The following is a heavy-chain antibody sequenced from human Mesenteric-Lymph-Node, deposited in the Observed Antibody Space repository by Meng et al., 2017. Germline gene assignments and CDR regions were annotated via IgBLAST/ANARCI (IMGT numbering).Heavy chain of an antibody. Sequence: VQLEESVSGHVDPSCTPPLTCLFACGSPHSRHVLSWVRKPPGKGLDGIVEIYHSGSTNYNPSLKSRVTISVDESKNQFSLRLSSVTAADTAVYYCARVGAYCGGDCYHPRWGQGTLVTVSS. D-gene: IGHD2-21*02. V-gene: IGHV4-4*02. CDR3: ARVGAYCGGDCYHPR. CDR2: IYHSGST. CDR1: CGSPHSRHV. J-gene: IGHJ4*02.